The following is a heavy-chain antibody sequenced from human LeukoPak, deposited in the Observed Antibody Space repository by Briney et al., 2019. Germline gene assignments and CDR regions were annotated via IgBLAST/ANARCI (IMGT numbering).Heavy chain of an antibody. CDR3: AIPPGCDSSGYYDPLSGY. Sequence: GGSLRLSCAASGFTFSSYEMNWVRQAPGKGLEWVSYISSSGSTIYHADSVKGRFTISRDNAKNSLYLQMNSLRAEDTAVYYCAIPPGCDSSGYYDPLSGYWGQGTLVTVSS. J-gene: IGHJ4*02. D-gene: IGHD3-22*01. V-gene: IGHV3-48*03. CDR1: GFTFSSYE. CDR2: ISSSGSTI.